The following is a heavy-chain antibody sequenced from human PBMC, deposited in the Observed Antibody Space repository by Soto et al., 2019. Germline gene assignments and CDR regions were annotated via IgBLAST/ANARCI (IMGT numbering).Heavy chain of an antibody. CDR2: TRNKANSYTT. Sequence: GGSLRLSCAASGFTFSDHYMDWVRQAPGKGLEWVGRTRNKANSYTTEYAASVKGRFTISRDDSKNSLYLQMNSLKTEDTAVYDGARVSHYYDSSGYYGPFDYWGQGTLVTVSS. J-gene: IGHJ4*02. CDR3: ARVSHYYDSSGYYGPFDY. V-gene: IGHV3-72*01. D-gene: IGHD3-22*01. CDR1: GFTFSDHY.